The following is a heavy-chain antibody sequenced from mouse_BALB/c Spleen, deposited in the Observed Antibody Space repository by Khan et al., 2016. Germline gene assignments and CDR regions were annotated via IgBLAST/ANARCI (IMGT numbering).Heavy chain of an antibody. D-gene: IGHD2-4*01. CDR1: GYSITSDYA. Sequence: EVQLVESGPGLVKPSQSLSLTCTVTGYSITSDYAWNWIRQFPGNKLEWMGYISYSGSTSYNPSLKSRISITRDTSKNQFFLQLNSVTTEDTATYYCAREDYDGAMDYWGQGTSVTVSS. CDR2: ISYSGST. CDR3: AREDYDGAMDY. J-gene: IGHJ4*01. V-gene: IGHV3-2*02.